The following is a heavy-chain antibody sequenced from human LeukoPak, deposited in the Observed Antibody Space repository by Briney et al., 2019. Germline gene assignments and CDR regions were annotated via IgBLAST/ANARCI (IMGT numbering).Heavy chain of an antibody. Sequence: GGTLRLSCAASGFTFSTNGMSWVRQAPGKGLEWVSVIYSGGSTYYADSVKGRFTISRDNSKNTLYLQMNSLRAEDTAVYYCARDRARGSRMVRGVIPGWFDPWGQGTLVTVSS. CDR3: ARDRARGSRMVRGVIPGWFDP. V-gene: IGHV3-66*01. CDR1: GFTFSTNG. D-gene: IGHD3-10*01. J-gene: IGHJ5*02. CDR2: IYSGGST.